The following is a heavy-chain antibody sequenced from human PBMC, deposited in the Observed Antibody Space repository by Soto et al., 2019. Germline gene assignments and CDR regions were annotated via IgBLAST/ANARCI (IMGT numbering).Heavy chain of an antibody. D-gene: IGHD2-15*01. Sequence: QVQLVESGGGAVQPGRSLRLSCAASGFTFSSYAMHWVRQSPGMGLVWVAVISNDGSKKYYADYVKGRFTIPRDNSTNRLYLLMNRLRAEETAVYYCAIGLGYCSGGSCYRGCTDYCGQGRLVTVSS. CDR2: ISNDGSKK. CDR1: GFTFSSYA. J-gene: IGHJ4*02. V-gene: IGHV3-30-3*01. CDR3: AIGLGYCSGGSCYRGCTDY.